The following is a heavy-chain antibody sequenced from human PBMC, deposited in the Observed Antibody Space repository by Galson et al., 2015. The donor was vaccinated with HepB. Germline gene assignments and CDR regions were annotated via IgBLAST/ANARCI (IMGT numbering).Heavy chain of an antibody. V-gene: IGHV3-33*01. D-gene: IGHD4-17*01. CDR2: IWFDGSKD. CDR3: ARYYGDYRAFDY. CDR1: GSGFSSHG. J-gene: IGHJ4*02. Sequence: SLRLSCAASGSGFSSHGMHWVRQAPGKGLEWVALIWFDGSKDSYADSVKGRFTISRDNSNNMLYLQMNNLRVEDTAVYYCARYYGDYRAFDYWGQGTLVSVSS.